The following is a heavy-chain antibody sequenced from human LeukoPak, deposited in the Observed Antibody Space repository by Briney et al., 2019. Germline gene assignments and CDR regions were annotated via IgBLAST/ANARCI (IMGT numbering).Heavy chain of an antibody. Sequence: ASVKVSCKASGYTFTSYGISWVRQAPGQGLEWMGWISVHNGKKNYAQKYQGRVTMTTDTSTSTVYMELRSLRSDDTAVYYCAREPPNDFDTSGYEGYFDYWGQGTLVTVSS. CDR3: AREPPNDFDTSGYEGYFDY. CDR2: ISVHNGKK. J-gene: IGHJ4*02. V-gene: IGHV1-18*01. CDR1: GYTFTSYG. D-gene: IGHD3-22*01.